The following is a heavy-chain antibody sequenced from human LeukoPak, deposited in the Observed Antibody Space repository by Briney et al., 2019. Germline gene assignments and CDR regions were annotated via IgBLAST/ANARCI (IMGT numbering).Heavy chain of an antibody. J-gene: IGHJ3*02. CDR2: IFNSGGS. CDR3: ARLGSTFDI. V-gene: IGHV4-59*08. Sequence: SGTLSLTCTVSGGSISSYYWTWIRQPPGKGLEWIGYIFNSGGSNYNPSLKSRVTISVDTSKNHFSLKLSSVTAADTAVYYCARLGSTFDIWGQGTMVTVSS. D-gene: IGHD2-2*01. CDR1: GGSISSYY.